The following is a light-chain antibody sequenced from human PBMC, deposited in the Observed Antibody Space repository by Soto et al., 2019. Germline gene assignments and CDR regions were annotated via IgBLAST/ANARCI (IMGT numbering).Light chain of an antibody. CDR3: HQYNNWPPQT. V-gene: IGKV3-15*01. CDR2: GAS. Sequence: VLTQSPATLSVSPGDRATLSCRASQNVGNNLAWYQQKPGQAPRLLIYGASSGATGLPARFSASGSGTEFALTLSSLQAEDFAVYCCHQYNNWPPQTFGQGTNLEI. J-gene: IGKJ2*01. CDR1: QNVGNN.